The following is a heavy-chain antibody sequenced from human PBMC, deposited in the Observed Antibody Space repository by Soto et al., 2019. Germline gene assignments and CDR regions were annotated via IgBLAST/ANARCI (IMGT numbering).Heavy chain of an antibody. V-gene: IGHV3-23*01. CDR3: ASLSYDYIWGSYRYTGNFQH. CDR1: GFTFGSYA. Sequence: SLRLSCAASGFTFGSYAMSWVRQAPGKGLNWVAVIRGNGSNTYYADSVKGRFTTSRDNSKNTLYLEMNSLRAEDTAVYYCASLSYDYIWGSYRYTGNFQHWGQGTLVTVSS. D-gene: IGHD3-16*02. CDR2: IRGNGSNT. J-gene: IGHJ1*01.